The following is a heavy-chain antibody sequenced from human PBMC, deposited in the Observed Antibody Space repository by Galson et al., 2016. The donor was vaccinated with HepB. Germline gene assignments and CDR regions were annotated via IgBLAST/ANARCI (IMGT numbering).Heavy chain of an antibody. D-gene: IGHD3-22*01. CDR3: ATEGCYYDSSGCGFDY. CDR1: GFTFSRYG. Sequence: SLRLSCAVSGFTFSRYGMYWVRQAPAKGLEWVALISSDGSSKYYADSVKGRFTISRDNFKNTLYLQMNTLRVEDTAVYYCATEGCYYDSSGCGFDYWGQGTLVTVSS. J-gene: IGHJ4*02. CDR2: ISSDGSSK. V-gene: IGHV3-30*03.